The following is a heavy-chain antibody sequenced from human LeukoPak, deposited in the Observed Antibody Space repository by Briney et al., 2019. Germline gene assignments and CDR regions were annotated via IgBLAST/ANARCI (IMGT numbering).Heavy chain of an antibody. CDR1: GITLSNYG. Sequence: GGSLRLSCAVSGITLSNYGMTWVRQAPGKGLEWVAVIWYDGSNKYYADSVKGRFTISRDNSKNTLYLQMNSLRAEDTAVYYCARDSEGYYDSSGYYLDYWGQGTLVTVSS. J-gene: IGHJ4*02. V-gene: IGHV3-33*08. CDR3: ARDSEGYYDSSGYYLDY. CDR2: IWYDGSNK. D-gene: IGHD3-22*01.